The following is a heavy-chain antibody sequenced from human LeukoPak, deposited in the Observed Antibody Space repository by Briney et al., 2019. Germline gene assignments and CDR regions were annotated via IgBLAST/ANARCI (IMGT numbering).Heavy chain of an antibody. D-gene: IGHD1-7*01. V-gene: IGHV1-69*04. J-gene: IGHJ4*02. CDR1: GGTSSSYT. Sequence: ASVKVSCKASGGTSSSYTISWVRQAPGQGLEWMGRITPILGIANYAQKFQGRVTITADKSTSTAYMELSSLRSEDTAVYYCAREKTGTKYYFDYWGQRTLVTVSS. CDR3: AREKTGTKYYFDY. CDR2: ITPILGIA.